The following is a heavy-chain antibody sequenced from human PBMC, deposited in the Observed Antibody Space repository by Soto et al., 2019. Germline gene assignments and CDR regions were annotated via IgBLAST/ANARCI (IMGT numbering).Heavy chain of an antibody. J-gene: IGHJ4*02. CDR2: TYYSGST. Sequence: SETLSLTCTVSCGSISSGGYYWSWIRQHPGKGLEWIGYTYYSGSTYYNPSLKSRVTISVDTSKNQFSLKLSSVTAADTAVYYCARARYYGDYDYFDYWGQGTLVTVSS. CDR1: CGSISSGGYY. CDR3: ARARYYGDYDYFDY. D-gene: IGHD4-17*01. V-gene: IGHV4-31*03.